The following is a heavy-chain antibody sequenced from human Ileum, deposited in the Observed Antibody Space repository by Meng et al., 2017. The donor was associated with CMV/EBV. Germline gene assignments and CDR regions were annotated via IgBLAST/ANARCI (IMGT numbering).Heavy chain of an antibody. Sequence: ESGPGPVKPSQPLSLTCTVSGGSISSGDYYWTWIRQPPGKGLEWIGYIYYSGTTYYNPSLKSRVSISVDTSRNQFSLQLSSVTAADTAVYYCARRSSGLFDYWGQGILVTVSS. J-gene: IGHJ4*02. CDR2: IYYSGTT. V-gene: IGHV4-30-4*08. CDR1: GGSISSGDYY. CDR3: ARRSSGLFDY. D-gene: IGHD6-13*01.